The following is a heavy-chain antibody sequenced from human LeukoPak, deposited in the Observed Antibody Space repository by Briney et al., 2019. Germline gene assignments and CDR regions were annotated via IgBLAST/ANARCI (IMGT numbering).Heavy chain of an antibody. CDR1: GDSVSSNSAA. Sequence: SQTLSLTCAISGDSVSSNSAAWNWIRQSPSRGLEWLGRTYYRSKWYNDYAVSMKSRISINPDTSKNQFSLHLNSVTPEDTAVYYCAREKYFYANSGSPPFDYWGQGTLVTVSS. CDR3: AREKYFYANSGSPPFDY. CDR2: TYYRSKWYN. D-gene: IGHD3-22*01. J-gene: IGHJ4*02. V-gene: IGHV6-1*01.